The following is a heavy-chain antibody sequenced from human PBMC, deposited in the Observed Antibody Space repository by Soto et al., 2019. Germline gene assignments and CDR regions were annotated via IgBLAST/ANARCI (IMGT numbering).Heavy chain of an antibody. J-gene: IGHJ4*02. Sequence: SDTLSLTCTVSGGSINSGGYYWGWIRQHPGKGLEWIGYIYNSGYTYYNPSLKSRVTISGDTSKNQFSLKLSSVTAADAAVYYCARGPEEREIGRDGFFDYWGQGSLVPVSS. CDR3: ARGPEEREIGRDGFFDY. CDR1: GGSINSGGYY. V-gene: IGHV4-31*03. D-gene: IGHD2-15*01. CDR2: IYNSGYT.